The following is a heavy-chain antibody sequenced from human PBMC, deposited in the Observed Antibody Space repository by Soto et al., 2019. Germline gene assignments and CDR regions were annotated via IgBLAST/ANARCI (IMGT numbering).Heavy chain of an antibody. Sequence: SETLCLTGAVSVDSISSGCFWGWIRQPPGKGLEWIANMYHDGNTHYNPSLKSRVTMSVDTSKNQFSLKLNSVTAADTAVYYCARESYSGYHSYDYWGQGILVTVSS. CDR3: ARESYSGYHSYDY. CDR2: MYHDGNT. V-gene: IGHV4-38-2*02. D-gene: IGHD5-12*01. CDR1: VDSISSGCF. J-gene: IGHJ4*02.